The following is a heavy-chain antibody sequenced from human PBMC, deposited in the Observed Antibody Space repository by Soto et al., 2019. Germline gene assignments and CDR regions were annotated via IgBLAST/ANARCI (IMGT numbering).Heavy chain of an antibody. CDR2: INRSGST. CDR1: GGSFSGHY. CDR3: VRSGDYEYFDS. J-gene: IGHJ4*02. Sequence: SETLSLTCAVYGGSFSGHYWSWFRQPPGKGLEWIGEINRSGSTKYNPSLKSRVTVSVDTSKNQFSLKLSSVTAADTAVYYCVRSGDYEYFDSWGPGTLVTVSS. V-gene: IGHV4-34*01. D-gene: IGHD4-17*01.